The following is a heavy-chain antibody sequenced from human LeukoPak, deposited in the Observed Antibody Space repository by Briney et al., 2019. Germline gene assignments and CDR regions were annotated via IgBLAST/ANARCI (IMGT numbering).Heavy chain of an antibody. CDR2: IYYSGST. V-gene: IGHV4-39*07. Sequence: SETLSLTCTVSGGSITSSSYYWGWIRQPPGKGLEWIGSIYYSGSTYYNPSLKSRVTISVDTSKNQFSLKLSSVTAADTAVYYCARGIAVAGMYYYYMDVWGKGTTVTVSS. J-gene: IGHJ6*03. D-gene: IGHD6-19*01. CDR3: ARGIAVAGMYYYYMDV. CDR1: GGSITSSSYY.